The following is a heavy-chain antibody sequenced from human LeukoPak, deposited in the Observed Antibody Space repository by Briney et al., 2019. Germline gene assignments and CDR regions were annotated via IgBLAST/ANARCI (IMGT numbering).Heavy chain of an antibody. D-gene: IGHD6-19*01. V-gene: IGHV3-21*01. CDR3: ARGWLDAFDI. CDR1: GFTFSSYS. CDR2: ISISSSYI. Sequence: PGGSLRLSCSASGFTFSSYSINSVRQAPGKGREWGSSISISSSYIYYADSVKGRFTISRYNAKNSLYLQMNSLRAEHTAVYYCARGWLDAFDIWGQGTMVTVSS. J-gene: IGHJ3*02.